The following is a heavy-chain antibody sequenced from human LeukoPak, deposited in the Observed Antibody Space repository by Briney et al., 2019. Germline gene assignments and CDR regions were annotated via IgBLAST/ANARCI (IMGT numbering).Heavy chain of an antibody. CDR2: IYYSGST. J-gene: IGHJ5*02. V-gene: IGHV4-59*01. D-gene: IGHD3-10*01. CDR3: ARRLPFGDGSGSYYNP. Sequence: PSETLSLTCTVSGGSISSYYWSWIRQPPGKRLEWIGYIYYSGSTSYNPSLKSRVTISVDTSKKQFSLKLSSVTAADTAVYYCARRLPFGDGSGSYYNPWGQGTQVTVSS. CDR1: GGSISSYY.